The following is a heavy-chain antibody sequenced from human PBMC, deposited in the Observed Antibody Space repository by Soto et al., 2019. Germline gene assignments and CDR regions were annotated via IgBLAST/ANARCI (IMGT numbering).Heavy chain of an antibody. J-gene: IGHJ5*01. CDR3: ARDRSGWYDF. CDR2: IRPHNGDT. CDR1: VYTFNTLH. D-gene: IGHD6-19*01. Sequence: QVQLVQAATEVVTHGASVKISCKASVYTFNTLHLSWVRQAPGQGLEWMGWIRPHNGDTQYAQKFKGRVHMTADASTTTAYMEVRSLRTDDTAGFYCARDRSGWYDFWGQGPLVTVSS. V-gene: IGHV1-18*01.